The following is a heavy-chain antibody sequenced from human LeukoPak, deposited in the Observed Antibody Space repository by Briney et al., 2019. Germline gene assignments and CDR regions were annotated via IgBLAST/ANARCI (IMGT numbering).Heavy chain of an antibody. D-gene: IGHD3-9*01. Sequence: PSETLSLTCAVYGGSFSGYYWSWIRQPPGKGLEWIGEINYSGSTNYNPSLKGRVTISVDTSKKQFSLKLSSVTAADTAVYYCARAYYDILTGSEGYFQHWGQGTLVTVSS. CDR2: INYSGST. CDR3: ARAYYDILTGSEGYFQH. V-gene: IGHV4-34*01. CDR1: GGSFSGYY. J-gene: IGHJ1*01.